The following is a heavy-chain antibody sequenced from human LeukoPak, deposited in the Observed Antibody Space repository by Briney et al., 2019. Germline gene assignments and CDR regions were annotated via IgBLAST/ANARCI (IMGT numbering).Heavy chain of an antibody. J-gene: IGHJ4*02. Sequence: SETLSLTCTVSGGSISSYYWSWIRQPAGKGLEWIGEINHSGSTNYNPSLKSRVTISVDTSKNQFSLKLSSVTAADTAVYYCASSRDGYINTHWYWGQGTLVTVSS. CDR2: INHSGST. CDR1: GGSISSYY. D-gene: IGHD5-24*01. V-gene: IGHV4-34*01. CDR3: ASSRDGYINTHWY.